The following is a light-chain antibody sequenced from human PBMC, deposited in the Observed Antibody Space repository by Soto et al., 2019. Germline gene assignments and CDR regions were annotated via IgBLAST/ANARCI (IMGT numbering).Light chain of an antibody. J-gene: IGKJ3*01. CDR2: GAS. CDR3: QQSYRTLPT. Sequence: DIQMTQSPSSLSASIGDRVTITCRASQSIAIYLNWYQQKPGKAPNLLIFGASSLRSGAPSRFSAGGSGTDFTLANSSLQPEDVATYYCQQSYRTLPTFGPGTKVEIK. V-gene: IGKV1-39*01. CDR1: QSIAIY.